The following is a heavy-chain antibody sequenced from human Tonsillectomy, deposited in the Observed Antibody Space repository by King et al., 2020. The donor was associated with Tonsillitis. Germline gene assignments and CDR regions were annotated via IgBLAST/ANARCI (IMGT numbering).Heavy chain of an antibody. J-gene: IGHJ3*02. Sequence: VQLQQWGAGLLKPSETLSLTCAVYGGSFSGFYWSWVRPSPGQGLEWILEIKHSGSPNYNPSPQGLVTISADTSKNHFSLKQSSVTAADTAVYYCARGGYTYAYRNDAFDIWGQGTMVTVSS. V-gene: IGHV4-34*01. CDR2: IKHSGSP. D-gene: IGHD3-16*01. CDR1: GGSFSGFY. CDR3: ARGGYTYAYRNDAFDI.